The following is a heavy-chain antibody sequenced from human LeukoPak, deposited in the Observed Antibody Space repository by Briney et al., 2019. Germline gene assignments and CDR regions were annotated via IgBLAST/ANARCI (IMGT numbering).Heavy chain of an antibody. CDR1: GGSISSYY. CDR3: AKTMVRGVATYYFDY. J-gene: IGHJ4*02. CDR2: IYYSGST. Sequence: LETLSLTCTVSGGSISSYYWSWIRQPPGKGLEWIGYIYYSGSTNYNPSLKSRVTISVDTSKNQFSLKLSSVTAADTAVYYCAKTMVRGVATYYFDYWGQGTLVTVSS. D-gene: IGHD3-10*01. V-gene: IGHV4-59*08.